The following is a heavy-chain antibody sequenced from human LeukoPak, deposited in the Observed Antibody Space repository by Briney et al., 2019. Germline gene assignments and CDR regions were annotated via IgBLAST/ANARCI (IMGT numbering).Heavy chain of an antibody. CDR2: IKHSGST. J-gene: IGHJ5*02. CDR1: GGSFSGYY. V-gene: IGHV4-34*01. Sequence: SETLSLTCAVYGGSFSGYYWSWIRQPPGKGLEWIGEIKHSGSTNYNPSLKSRVTMSVDTSKNQFSLRLSSVTAADTAVYYCAREEAWSSSSLGGFDPWGQGILVTVSS. D-gene: IGHD6-6*01. CDR3: AREEAWSSSSLGGFDP.